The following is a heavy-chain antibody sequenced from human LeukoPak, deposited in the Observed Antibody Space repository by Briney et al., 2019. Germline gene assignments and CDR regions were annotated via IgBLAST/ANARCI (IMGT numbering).Heavy chain of an antibody. J-gene: IGHJ4*02. CDR1: GFTFSSYG. CDR2: INTDGNST. D-gene: IGHD6-13*01. CDR3: ARELASGD. V-gene: IGHV3-74*01. Sequence: GGSLRLPCAASGFTFSSYGMHWVRQAPGKGLVWVSQINTDGNSTTYADSVKGRFTVSRDNAKNTLYLQMNSLRAEDTAVYYCARELASGDWGQGTLVTVSS.